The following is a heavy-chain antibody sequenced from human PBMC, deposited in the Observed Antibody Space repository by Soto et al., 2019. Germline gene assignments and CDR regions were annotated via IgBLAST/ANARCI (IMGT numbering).Heavy chain of an antibody. J-gene: IGHJ4*02. Sequence: QVHLVQSGAEVKKPGASVKVSCKASGYTFTRNAIHWVRQAPGQRLEWIGKIDAGNGNTKYSQKFQGRVTITRDTSASAVYMELSTLGSEDTSIYYCAIAETDYSRFDYWGQGTLVTVSS. D-gene: IGHD3-9*01. CDR1: GYTFTRNA. V-gene: IGHV1-3*01. CDR3: AIAETDYSRFDY. CDR2: IDAGNGNT.